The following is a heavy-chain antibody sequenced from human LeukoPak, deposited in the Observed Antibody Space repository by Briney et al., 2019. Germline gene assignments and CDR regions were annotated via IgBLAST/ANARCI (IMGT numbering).Heavy chain of an antibody. V-gene: IGHV4-59*12. Sequence: SETLSLTCTVSGGSISTYYWTWLRQPPGKGLEWVGYIYYSGSTNYNPSLKSRVTMSIDPSKNPLYLKLTSVTAADTAVYYCARRFAVNPRYAFDIWGQGAMVTVSS. CDR2: IYYSGST. CDR1: GGSISTYY. J-gene: IGHJ3*02. D-gene: IGHD4-17*01. CDR3: ARRFAVNPRYAFDI.